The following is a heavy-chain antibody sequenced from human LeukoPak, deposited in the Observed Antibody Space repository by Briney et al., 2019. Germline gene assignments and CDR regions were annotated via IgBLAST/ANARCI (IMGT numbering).Heavy chain of an antibody. CDR2: INSSSSYI. D-gene: IGHD6-13*01. CDR3: ARVEDGQHLYYYYYMDV. J-gene: IGHJ6*03. Sequence: GGSLRLSCAASGFTFSSYSMSWVRQAPGKGLEWVASINSSSSYIYYADSVKGRFTISRDNAKNSLYLQMNSLRAEDTAVYYCARVEDGQHLYYYYYMDVWGKGTTVTVSS. V-gene: IGHV3-21*01. CDR1: GFTFSSYS.